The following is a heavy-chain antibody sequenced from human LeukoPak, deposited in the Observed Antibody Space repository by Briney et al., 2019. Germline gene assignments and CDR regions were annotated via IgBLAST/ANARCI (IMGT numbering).Heavy chain of an antibody. J-gene: IGHJ4*02. V-gene: IGHV3-21*01. CDR1: GVTFSSYT. Sequence: GGSLRLSCAASGVTFSSYTMNWVRQAPGKGVEWVSSISSSSNYIYYADSVKGRFTISRDNAKNSLYLQMNSLRAEDTAVYYCARDAPLPDFWGQGTLVTVSS. D-gene: IGHD1-26*01. CDR3: ARDAPLPDF. CDR2: ISSSSNYI.